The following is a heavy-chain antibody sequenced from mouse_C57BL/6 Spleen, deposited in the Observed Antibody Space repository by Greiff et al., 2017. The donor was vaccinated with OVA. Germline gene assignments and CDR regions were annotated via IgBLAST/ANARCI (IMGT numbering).Heavy chain of an antibody. J-gene: IGHJ1*03. CDR1: GYTFTSYW. V-gene: IGHV1-61*01. CDR3: ARRTTDDSNWYFDV. CDR2: INHSDSET. Sequence: QVQLMQPGAELVRPGSSVKLSCKASGYTFTSYWMAWVHQRPGQGLEWIGNINHSDSETYYHQTFKDQVTLSVDKSTSTAYMQLSSLRTEDSAVYDCARRTTDDSNWYFDVWGTGTTVTVSS. D-gene: IGHD1-1*01.